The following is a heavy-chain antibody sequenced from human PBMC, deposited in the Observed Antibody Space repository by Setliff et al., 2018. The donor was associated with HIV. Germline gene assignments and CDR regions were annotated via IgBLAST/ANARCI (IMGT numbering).Heavy chain of an antibody. V-gene: IGHV3-9*01. CDR3: AKDVRRFCSSTTCHSAPDS. D-gene: IGHD2-2*01. CDR1: GFRFSGSA. J-gene: IGHJ5*02. CDR2: ISWNSRSI. Sequence: SLKISCEASGFRFSGSAMHWVRQPPGKGLEWVASISWNSRSIVFADSVKSRFTISRDNAQSSLYLQMSTVRPEDTAFYYCAKDVRRFCSSTTCHSAPDSWGQGTLVTVSS.